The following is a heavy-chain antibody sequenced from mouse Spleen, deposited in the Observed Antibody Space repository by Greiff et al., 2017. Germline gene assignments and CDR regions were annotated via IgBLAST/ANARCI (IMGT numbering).Heavy chain of an antibody. CDR1: GFTFSSYG. V-gene: IGHV5-6*01. D-gene: IGHD2-10*02. CDR2: ISSGGSYT. J-gene: IGHJ1*01. CDR3: ARQGYGRGYFDV. Sequence: EVMLVESGGDLVKPGGSLKLSCAASGFTFSSYGMSWVRQTPDKRLEWVATISSGGSYTYYPDSVKGRFTISRDNAKNTLYLQMSSLKSEDTAMYYCARQGYGRGYFDVWGAGTTVTVSS.